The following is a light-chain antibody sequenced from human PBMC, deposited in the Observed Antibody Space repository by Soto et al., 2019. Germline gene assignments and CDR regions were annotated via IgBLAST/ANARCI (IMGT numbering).Light chain of an antibody. V-gene: IGKV1-9*01. CDR2: EES. CDR1: QAITNN. J-gene: IGKJ4*01. Sequence: DIHLTQSPSSLSASVGDRVTITCRASQAITNNLAWYQQKPGNPPRLLIYEESTLHSGVPSRFSGRKVGTQFILTIDSLQPEDFATYYCQQVKSYPRTFGEGTKVDSK. CDR3: QQVKSYPRT.